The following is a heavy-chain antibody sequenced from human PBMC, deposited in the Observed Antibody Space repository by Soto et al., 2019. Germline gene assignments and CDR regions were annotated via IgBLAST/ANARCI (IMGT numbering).Heavy chain of an antibody. V-gene: IGHV3-23*01. J-gene: IGHJ4*02. CDR1: GFTFSTYA. CDR3: AKGFWVVAGTRYFDY. Sequence: PGGSLRLSCAASGFTFSTYAMFWARQAPGKGLEWVSVISGSGDSTYYADSVKGRFTISRDNSKNTLYLQMHSLRAEDTAVYYCAKGFWVVAGTRYFDYWGQRTLVTVSS. D-gene: IGHD6-19*01. CDR2: ISGSGDST.